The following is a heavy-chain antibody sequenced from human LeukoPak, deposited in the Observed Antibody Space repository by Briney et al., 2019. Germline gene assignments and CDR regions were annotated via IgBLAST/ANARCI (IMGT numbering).Heavy chain of an antibody. J-gene: IGHJ4*02. CDR1: GGSISSSNW. CDR2: IYHSGST. CDR3: ARRTFSGSIDY. D-gene: IGHD1-1*01. V-gene: IGHV4-4*02. Sequence: PSGTLSLTCAVSGGSISSSNWGSWARQPPGRGLEWFGEIYHSGSTNYNPPLKSRVTISVDKAKNQFSLKLSSVTAADTAVYYCARRTFSGSIDYWGQGTLVTVSS.